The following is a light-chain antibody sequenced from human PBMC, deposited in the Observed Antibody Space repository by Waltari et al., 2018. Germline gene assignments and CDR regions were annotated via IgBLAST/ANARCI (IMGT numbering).Light chain of an antibody. CDR2: KAS. V-gene: IGKV1-5*03. J-gene: IGKJ1*01. CDR1: QSISRW. Sequence: DIQMTQSPSTLSASIGDRVTITCLASQSISRWLAWYPQKPGKAPKLLIYKASSLEGGVPSRFSGSGAGTEFTLTISSLQPDDFATYYCQQYNSYAGSFGQGTQVEFK. CDR3: QQYNSYAGS.